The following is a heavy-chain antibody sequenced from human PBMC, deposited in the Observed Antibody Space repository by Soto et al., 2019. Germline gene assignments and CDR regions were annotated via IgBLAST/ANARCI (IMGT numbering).Heavy chain of an antibody. CDR2: IDPSDSQT. V-gene: IGHV5-10-1*01. D-gene: IGHD3-22*01. CDR1: GYSFAGYW. J-gene: IGHJ4*02. Sequence: GESLKISCKTSGYSFAGYWITWVRQKPGKGLEWMGRIDPSDSQTYYSPSFRGHVTISVTKSITTVFLQWSSLMASDTAMYYCARQIYDSDTGPNFQYYFDSWGQGTPVTVSS. CDR3: ARQIYDSDTGPNFQYYFDS.